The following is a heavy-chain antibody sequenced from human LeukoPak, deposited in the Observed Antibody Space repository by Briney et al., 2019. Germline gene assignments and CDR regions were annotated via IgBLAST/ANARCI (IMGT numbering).Heavy chain of an antibody. CDR3: ARDVVTPTGAFDI. CDR1: GGSFSGYY. CDR2: INHSGST. J-gene: IGHJ3*02. Sequence: SETLSLTCAVYGGSFSGYYWSWIRQPPGKGLEWIGEINHSGSTNYNPSLKSRVTISVDTSKNQFSLKLSSVTAADTAVYYCARDVVTPTGAFDIWGQGTMVTVSS. D-gene: IGHD2-21*02. V-gene: IGHV4-34*01.